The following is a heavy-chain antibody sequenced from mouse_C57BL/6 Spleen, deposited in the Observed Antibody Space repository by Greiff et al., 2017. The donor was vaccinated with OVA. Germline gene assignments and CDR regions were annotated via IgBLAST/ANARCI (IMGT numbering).Heavy chain of an antibody. J-gene: IGHJ1*03. D-gene: IGHD2-4*01. CDR2: FYPGSGSI. V-gene: IGHV1-62-2*01. CDR1: GYTFTEYT. CDR3: ARHEDEVYDYDSAFDV. Sequence: QVQLQESGAELVKPGASVKLSCKASGYTFTEYTIHWVKQRSGQGLEWIGWFYPGSGSIKYNEKFKDKATLTADKSSSTVYMELSRLTSEDSAVYFCARHEDEVYDYDSAFDVWGTGTTVTVSS.